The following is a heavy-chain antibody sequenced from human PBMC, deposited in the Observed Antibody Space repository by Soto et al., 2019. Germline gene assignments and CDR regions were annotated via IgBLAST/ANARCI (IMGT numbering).Heavy chain of an antibody. Sequence: GGSMRLSCAASGFTFSSYARSWVRQAPGKGLEWVSAISGSGGSTYYADSVKGRFTISRDNSKNTLYLQMNSLRAEDTAVYYCAKDRPFGGVIVPFDYWGQGTLVTVSS. J-gene: IGHJ4*02. D-gene: IGHD3-16*02. CDR1: GFTFSSYA. CDR2: ISGSGGST. CDR3: AKDRPFGGVIVPFDY. V-gene: IGHV3-23*01.